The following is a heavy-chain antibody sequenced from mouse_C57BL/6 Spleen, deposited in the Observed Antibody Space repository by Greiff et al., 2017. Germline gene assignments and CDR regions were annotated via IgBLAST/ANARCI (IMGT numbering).Heavy chain of an antibody. D-gene: IGHD1-1*01. CDR2: INPETGGT. V-gene: IGHV1-15*01. CDR1: VYTFTDYK. CDR3: TRWATYGSSPYWYFDV. Sequence: FQLQQSGAELVRPGPSLTLSCKASVYTFTDYKMHWVKQTPVQGLQWIGAINPETGGTPSTPKFQAKAIMTADKSSSTAYMELRSLTSEDSAVYYCTRWATYGSSPYWYFDVWGTGTTVTVSS. J-gene: IGHJ1*03.